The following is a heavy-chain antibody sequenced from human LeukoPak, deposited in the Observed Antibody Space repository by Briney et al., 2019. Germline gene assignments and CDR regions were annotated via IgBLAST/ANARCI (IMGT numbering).Heavy chain of an antibody. CDR1: GGSISSSSYY. V-gene: IGHV4-39*01. J-gene: IGHJ4*02. CDR3: ARHWQQLVVDY. D-gene: IGHD6-13*01. Sequence: SETLSLTCTVSGGSISSSSYYWGWIRQPPGKGLEWIGSIYYSGSTYYNPSLKSRVTISVDTSKNQFSLKLSSVTAADTAVYYCARHWQQLVVDYWGQGTLVTVSS. CDR2: IYYSGST.